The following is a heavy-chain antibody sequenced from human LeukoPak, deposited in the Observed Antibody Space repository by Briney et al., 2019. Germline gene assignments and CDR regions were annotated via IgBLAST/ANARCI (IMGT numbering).Heavy chain of an antibody. V-gene: IGHV3-23*01. CDR1: GFTFSSYA. J-gene: IGHJ4*02. CDR2: ISGSGGST. Sequence: GGSVRLSCAASGFTFSSYAMSWVRQAPGKGLEWVSAISGSGGSTYYADSVKGRFTISRDNSRDTLYLQMNSLRAEDTAAYYCAKGYYDYVWGSYYFDYWGQGTLVTVSS. CDR3: AKGYYDYVWGSYYFDY. D-gene: IGHD3-16*01.